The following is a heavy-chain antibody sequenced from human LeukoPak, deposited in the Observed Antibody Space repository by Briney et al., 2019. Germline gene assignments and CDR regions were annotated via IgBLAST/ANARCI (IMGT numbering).Heavy chain of an antibody. V-gene: IGHV3-74*01. CDR2: INSDGSST. J-gene: IGHJ4*02. D-gene: IGHD4-17*01. CDR1: GFTFSSYW. Sequence: PGGSLRLSCTASGFTFSSYWMHWVRQAPGEGLVWVSRINSDGSSTSYADSVKGRFTISRDNAKNTLYLQMNSLRAEDTAVYYCARAHNDYGDYSLGYWGQGTLVTVSS. CDR3: ARAHNDYGDYSLGY.